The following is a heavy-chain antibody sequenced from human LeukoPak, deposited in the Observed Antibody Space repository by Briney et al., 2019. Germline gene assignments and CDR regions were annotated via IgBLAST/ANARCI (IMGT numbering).Heavy chain of an antibody. Sequence: PSETLSLTRSVSGGSISSYYWSWMRQPPGKGLVWIGYYYTSGSTNYNRPLKTPVTISLDKPKNQISLKLSSVTAADTALYFRAKHLGYDRSGYYFLDAFDIWGKETMATVSS. CDR1: GGSISSYY. D-gene: IGHD3-22*01. CDR3: AKHLGYDRSGYYFLDAFDI. CDR2: YYTSGST. V-gene: IGHV4-59*08. J-gene: IGHJ3*02.